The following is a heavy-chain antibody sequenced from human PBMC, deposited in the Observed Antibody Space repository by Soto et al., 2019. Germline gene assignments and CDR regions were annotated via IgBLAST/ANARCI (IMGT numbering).Heavy chain of an antibody. CDR3: AKGQIPGSTGSPGYFDS. CDR1: GFTFRTYG. V-gene: IGHV3-30*18. CDR2: VSYDGSRQ. D-gene: IGHD2-2*03. J-gene: IGHJ4*02. Sequence: GGSLRLSCAASGFTFRTYGMHWVRQAPGKGLEWGAVVSYDGSRQYYRESVRGRFIISRDNSKNTLSLQMNSLRPEDTSVYFCAKGQIPGSTGSPGYFDSWGQGAVVTVSS.